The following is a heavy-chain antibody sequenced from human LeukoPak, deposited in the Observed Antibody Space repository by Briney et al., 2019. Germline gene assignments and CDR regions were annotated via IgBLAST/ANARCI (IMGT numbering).Heavy chain of an antibody. CDR2: IWYDGSNK. CDR1: GFTFSSYG. J-gene: IGHJ5*02. D-gene: IGHD6-25*01. V-gene: IGHV3-33*08. Sequence: GGSLRLSCAASGFTFSSYGMHWVRQAPGKGLEWVAVIWYDGSNKYYADSVKGRFTISRDNSKNTLYLQMNSLRAEDTAVYYCAREAGPSNWFDPWGQGTLVTVSS. CDR3: AREAGPSNWFDP.